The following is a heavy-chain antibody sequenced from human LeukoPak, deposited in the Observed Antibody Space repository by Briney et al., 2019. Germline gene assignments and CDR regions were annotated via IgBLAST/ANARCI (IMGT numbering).Heavy chain of an antibody. D-gene: IGHD2-15*01. Sequence: PSETLSLTCTVSGGSISCYYWSWIRQPPGKGLEWIGSIYYSGSTYYNPSLKSRVTISVDTSKNQFSLKLSSVTAADTAVYYCARHGAVAATPYYYYGMDVWGQGTTVTVSS. V-gene: IGHV4-39*07. CDR3: ARHGAVAATPYYYYGMDV. J-gene: IGHJ6*02. CDR1: GGSISCYY. CDR2: IYYSGST.